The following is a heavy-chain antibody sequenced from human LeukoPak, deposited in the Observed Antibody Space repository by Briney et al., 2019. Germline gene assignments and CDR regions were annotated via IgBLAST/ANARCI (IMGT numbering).Heavy chain of an antibody. V-gene: IGHV4-59*01. J-gene: IGHJ4*02. CDR1: GGSISSYY. D-gene: IGHD2-15*01. Sequence: PSETLSLTCTVSGGSISSYYCTWIRQPPGKGLEWIGYIYYSGSTNYNPSLKSRVTISVDTSKNQFSLKLSSVTAADTAVYYCARASGSSHYTWDYWGQGTLVTVSS. CDR3: ARASGSSHYTWDY. CDR2: IYYSGST.